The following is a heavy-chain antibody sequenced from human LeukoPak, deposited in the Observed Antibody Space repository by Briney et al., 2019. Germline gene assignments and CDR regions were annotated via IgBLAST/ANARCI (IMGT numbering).Heavy chain of an antibody. CDR3: AKDPRDGYTYYYYYYMDV. V-gene: IGHV3-23*01. D-gene: IGHD5-24*01. J-gene: IGHJ6*03. CDR2: ISSSGSST. CDR1: GFTFSIYA. Sequence: PGGSLRLSCVASGFTFSIYAMTWVRQAPGKGLECLSAISSSGSSTYYADTVKGRLTISRDNSKHTLFLQMDNLRVEDTAVYYCAKDPRDGYTYYYYYYMDVWGTGTTVTVSS.